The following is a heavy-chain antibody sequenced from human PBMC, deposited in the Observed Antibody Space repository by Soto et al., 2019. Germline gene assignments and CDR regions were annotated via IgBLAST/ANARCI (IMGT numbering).Heavy chain of an antibody. CDR1: GFSLITSGVG. CDR3: ALRGYCTGDGCYSA. Sequence: QITLKESGPTLVKPAQTLTLTCTFSGFSLITSGVGVGWIRQPPGKALEWLALIYWNDDKFYSPSLRSRLTITKDTSKSQVVLTMTNMDPVDTATYYCALRGYCTGDGCYSAWGQGTLVTVSS. D-gene: IGHD2-15*01. J-gene: IGHJ5*02. CDR2: IYWNDDK. V-gene: IGHV2-5*01.